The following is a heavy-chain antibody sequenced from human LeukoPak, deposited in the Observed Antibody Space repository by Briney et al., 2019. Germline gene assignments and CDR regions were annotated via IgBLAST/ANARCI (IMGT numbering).Heavy chain of an antibody. V-gene: IGHV1-18*01. J-gene: IGHJ4*02. Sequence: ASVKVSCKASGYTFTSYGISWVRQAPGQGLEWMGWISAYNGNTNYAQKLQGRVTMTTDTSTSTAYMELRSLRSDDTAVYYCARAGQGYYYDTSAYYYDYWGQGTLVTVYS. CDR1: GYTFTSYG. CDR3: ARAGQGYYYDTSAYYYDY. CDR2: ISAYNGNT. D-gene: IGHD3-22*01.